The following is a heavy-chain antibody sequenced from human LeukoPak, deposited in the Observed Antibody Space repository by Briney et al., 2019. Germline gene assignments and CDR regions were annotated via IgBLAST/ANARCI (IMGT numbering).Heavy chain of an antibody. D-gene: IGHD3-10*01. CDR2: ISAYNGNK. Sequence: GASVKVSCKASGYTFTSYGISWVRQAPGQGLEWMGWISAYNGNKNYAQKLQGRVTMTTDTSTSTAYMELRSLRSDDAAVYYCARDGTYYYGSGSPNWFDPWGQGTLVTVSS. V-gene: IGHV1-18*01. CDR1: GYTFTSYG. J-gene: IGHJ5*02. CDR3: ARDGTYYYGSGSPNWFDP.